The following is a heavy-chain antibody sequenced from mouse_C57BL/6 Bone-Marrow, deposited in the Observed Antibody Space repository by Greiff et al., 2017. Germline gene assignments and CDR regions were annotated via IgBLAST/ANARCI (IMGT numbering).Heavy chain of an antibody. CDR2: IRNKANGYTT. D-gene: IGHD1-1*01. Sequence: EVMLVESGGGLVQPGGSLSLSCAASGFTFTDYYMSWVRQPPGKALEWLGFIRNKANGYTTEYSASVKGRFTISRDNSQSILYLQMNALRAEDSATYYCARYASDYYGSLSYAMDYWGQGTSVTVSS. J-gene: IGHJ4*01. CDR1: GFTFTDYY. V-gene: IGHV7-3*01. CDR3: ARYASDYYGSLSYAMDY.